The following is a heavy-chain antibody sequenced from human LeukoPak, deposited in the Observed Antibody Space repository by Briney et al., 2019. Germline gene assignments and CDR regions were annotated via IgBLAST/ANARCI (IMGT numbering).Heavy chain of an antibody. J-gene: IGHJ6*02. Sequence: EASVKVSCKASGGTFSSYAISWVRQAPGQGLEWMGGIIPIFGTANYAQKFQGRVTITADESTSTAYMELSSLRSEDTAVYYCAKSKGYVDYYYYYGVDVWGQGTTVTVSS. CDR3: AKSKGYVDYYYYYGVDV. D-gene: IGHD3-16*01. CDR2: IIPIFGTA. CDR1: GGTFSSYA. V-gene: IGHV1-69*13.